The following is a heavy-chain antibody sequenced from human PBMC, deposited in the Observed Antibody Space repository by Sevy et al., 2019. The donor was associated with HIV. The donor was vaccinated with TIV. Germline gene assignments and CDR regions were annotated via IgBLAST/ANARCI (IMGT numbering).Heavy chain of an antibody. J-gene: IGHJ5*02. D-gene: IGHD4-4*01. CDR2: ILNDGSNK. V-gene: IGHV3-30*02. CDR1: GFTFNFHG. CDR3: ARETDNSARWLDP. Sequence: GGSLRLSCAASGFTFNFHGMHWVRQAPGKGLEWVAFILNDGSNKYMADSVKGRFTISRDNSKNTLFLQMNSLTVEDTAVYYGARETDNSARWLDPWGQGTLVTVSS.